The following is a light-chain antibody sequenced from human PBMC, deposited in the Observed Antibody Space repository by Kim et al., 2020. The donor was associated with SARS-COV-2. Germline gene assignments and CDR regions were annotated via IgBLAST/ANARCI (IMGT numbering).Light chain of an antibody. Sequence: DVVMTQSPLSLPVILGQPASISCRSSQSLVHSDGNTYLNWLQQRPGQSPRRLIYKVSYRDSGVPDRFSGSGSGTDFTLKISRVEAEDVGVYYCMQDTHWPPITFGQGTRLEIK. CDR1: QSLVHSDGNTY. V-gene: IGKV2-30*02. J-gene: IGKJ5*01. CDR2: KVS. CDR3: MQDTHWPPIT.